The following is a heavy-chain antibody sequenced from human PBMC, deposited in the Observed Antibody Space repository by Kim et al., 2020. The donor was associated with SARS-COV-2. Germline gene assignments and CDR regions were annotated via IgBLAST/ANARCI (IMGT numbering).Heavy chain of an antibody. Sequence: SVKVSCKASGGTFSSYAISWVRQAPGQGLEWMGGIIPIFGTANYAQKFQGRVTITADESTSTAYMELSSLRSEDTAVYYCARDEGWYYGSGTYYYYGMDVWGQGTTVTVSS. D-gene: IGHD3-10*01. CDR3: ARDEGWYYGSGTYYYYGMDV. CDR2: IIPIFGTA. CDR1: GGTFSSYA. J-gene: IGHJ6*02. V-gene: IGHV1-69*13.